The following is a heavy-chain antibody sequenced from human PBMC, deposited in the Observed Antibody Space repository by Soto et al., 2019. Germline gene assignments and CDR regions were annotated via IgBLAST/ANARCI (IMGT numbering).Heavy chain of an antibody. Sequence: PSETLSLTCTVSGGSISNFYWSWIRQPPGKGLEWIGFIFDTGSTNYNPSLKSRVTISIDTAKNQFSLKLSSVTAADTAVYYCARQSGSTLLVYWGQGTLVTVSS. V-gene: IGHV4-59*01. CDR1: GGSISNFY. J-gene: IGHJ4*02. CDR3: ARQSGSTLLVY. CDR2: IFDTGST. D-gene: IGHD3-10*01.